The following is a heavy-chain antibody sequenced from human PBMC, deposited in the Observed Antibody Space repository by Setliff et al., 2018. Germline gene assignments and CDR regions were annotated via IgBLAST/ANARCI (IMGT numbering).Heavy chain of an antibody. CDR2: ISSSGGTT. CDR3: GRGSFVGATIGYDY. D-gene: IGHD1-26*01. V-gene: IGHV3-23*01. Sequence: GESLKISCVASGFTFSSYAMNWVRQAPGKGLEWVSSISSSGGTTYDADSVKGRFTISRDNSKNTLYLQMNSLRAEDTAVYYCGRGSFVGATIGYDYWGQGTLVTVSS. J-gene: IGHJ4*02. CDR1: GFTFSSYA.